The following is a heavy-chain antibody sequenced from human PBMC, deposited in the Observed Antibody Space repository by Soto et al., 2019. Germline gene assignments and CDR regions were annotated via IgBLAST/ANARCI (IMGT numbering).Heavy chain of an antibody. CDR3: ARISYGRGGVFGFDI. CDR2: ITTNNGNT. D-gene: IGHD2-15*01. Sequence: QLVQSGAEVKKPGAALKVSCKASGYAFTTYGITWVSQAPGQGLEWMGWITTNNGNTNYPQKFRGLVTLTTDRSTTTDFMELRSLSSDYMAVYYCARISYGRGGVFGFDIWGQGTVVTVSS. V-gene: IGHV1-18*03. J-gene: IGHJ3*02. CDR1: GYAFTTYG.